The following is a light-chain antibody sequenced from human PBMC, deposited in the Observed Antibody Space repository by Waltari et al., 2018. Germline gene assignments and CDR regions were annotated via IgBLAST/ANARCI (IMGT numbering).Light chain of an antibody. CDR1: QNISTP. CDR3: QQYNTWPS. CDR2: AAS. J-gene: IGKJ3*01. Sequence: EIVMTQSPATLSVSPGESATLSCRASQNISTPLVWYQPNPGTAPRRLSYAASTRATGTPARFSGHGSGTEFTLTISSLQSEEFALYYCQQYNTWPSFGPGTKVDIK. V-gene: IGKV3-15*01.